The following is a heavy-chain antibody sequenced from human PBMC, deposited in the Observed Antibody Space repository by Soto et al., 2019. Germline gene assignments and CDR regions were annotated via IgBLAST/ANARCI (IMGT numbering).Heavy chain of an antibody. D-gene: IGHD3-22*01. CDR1: GGSISSSSYF. J-gene: IGHJ5*02. CDR3: ARRSDRYDSSGYSP. V-gene: IGHV4-39*01. Sequence: SETLSLTCTVSGGSISSSSYFWDWIRQPPGKGLEWIGTFYYSGSTYYNPSLKSRVTISADTSKNQFSLELSSVTAADTAVYYCARRSDRYDSSGYSPWGQGTLVTVSS. CDR2: FYYSGST.